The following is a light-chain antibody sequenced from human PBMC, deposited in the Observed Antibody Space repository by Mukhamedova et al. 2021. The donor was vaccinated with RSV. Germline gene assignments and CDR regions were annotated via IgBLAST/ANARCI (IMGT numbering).Light chain of an antibody. Sequence: PGKAPKLMIFDVSKRPSGVPDRFSGSKSANTASLTITGLQAEDEADYYCCSYAGSYTVWVFGGGTKLTVL. CDR3: CSYAGSYTVWV. CDR2: DVS. J-gene: IGLJ3*02. V-gene: IGLV2-11*01.